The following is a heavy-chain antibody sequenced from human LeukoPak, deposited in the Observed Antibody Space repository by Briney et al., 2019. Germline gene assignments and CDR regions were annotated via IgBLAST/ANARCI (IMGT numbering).Heavy chain of an antibody. J-gene: IGHJ5*02. CDR1: GVSISSYY. V-gene: IGHV4-59*01. D-gene: IGHD3-22*01. CDR3: ARGGDSSAYRNWFDP. Sequence: PSETLSLTCTVSGVSISSYYWSWIRQPPGKALEWIGYIYYSGSTNYNPSLKSRVTISVATSKNQFALNLRSVTAADTAVYYCARGGDSSAYRNWFDPWGQGTLVTVSS. CDR2: IYYSGST.